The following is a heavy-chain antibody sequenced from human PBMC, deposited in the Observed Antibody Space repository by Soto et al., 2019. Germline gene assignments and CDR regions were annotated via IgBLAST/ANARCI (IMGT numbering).Heavy chain of an antibody. CDR1: GGSVSGYY. CDR3: ARGHRYNYGYAGY. CDR2: INHTGGT. Sequence: SETLSLTCAVYGGSVSGYYLSWIRQPPGKGLEWIGEINHTGGTNSNPSLKSRLTISVDTSKNQFSLKLSSVTAADTAVYFCARGHRYNYGYAGYWGQGTLVTVSS. V-gene: IGHV4-34*01. J-gene: IGHJ4*02. D-gene: IGHD5-18*01.